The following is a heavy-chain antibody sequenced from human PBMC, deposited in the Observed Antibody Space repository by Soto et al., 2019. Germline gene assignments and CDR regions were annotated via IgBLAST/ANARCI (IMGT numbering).Heavy chain of an antibody. CDR1: GLTFNRYW. V-gene: IGHV3-74*01. CDR3: AREFCSGGNCYTYYFDP. D-gene: IGHD2-15*01. CDR2: INTDGSNT. J-gene: IGHJ5*02. Sequence: GGSLRLSCAASGLTFNRYWMHWVRHAPGKGLVWVSHINTDGSNTNYADSVKGRFTISRDNAKSALFLQMNSLRDEDTAVYYCAREFCSGGNCYTYYFDPWGQGIPVTVSS.